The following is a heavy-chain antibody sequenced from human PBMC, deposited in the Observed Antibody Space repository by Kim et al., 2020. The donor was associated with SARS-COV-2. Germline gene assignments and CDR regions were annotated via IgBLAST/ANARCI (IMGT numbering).Heavy chain of an antibody. D-gene: IGHD3-3*01. Sequence: SETLSLTCAVYGGSFSGYYWSWIRQPPGKGLEWIGEINHSGSTNYNPSLKSRVTISVDTSKNQFSLKLSSVTAADTAVYYCARRPPDFWSGYYTRWGQGTLVTVSS. J-gene: IGHJ4*02. CDR1: GGSFSGYY. CDR3: ARRPPDFWSGYYTR. V-gene: IGHV4-34*01. CDR2: INHSGST.